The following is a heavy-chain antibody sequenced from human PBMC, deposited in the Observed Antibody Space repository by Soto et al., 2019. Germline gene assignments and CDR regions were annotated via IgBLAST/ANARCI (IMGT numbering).Heavy chain of an antibody. CDR2: ISPYTCNT. CDR1: GYIFVNYG. CDR3: VMVDNYVTPTPQDV. J-gene: IGHJ6*02. V-gene: IGHV1-18*01. Sequence: QVQLVQSGDEVKKPGASVKVSCKASGYIFVNYGIAWVRQAPGQGLEWMGWISPYTCNTHSATKIQGRITMTTDTSTSTAYMDLGSLTSEDTAVYYCVMVDNYVTPTPQDVCGQGTTVTVSS. D-gene: IGHD3-16*01.